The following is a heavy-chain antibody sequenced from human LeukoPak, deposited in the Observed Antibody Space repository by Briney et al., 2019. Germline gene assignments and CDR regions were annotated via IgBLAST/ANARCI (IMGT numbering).Heavy chain of an antibody. CDR3: ARGISPGIVGATSFQH. CDR1: GYTFTGYQ. V-gene: IGHV1-8*02. Sequence: ASVKVSCKASGYTFTGYQMHWVRQATGQGLEWMGWMNPNSGNTGCAQKFQGRVTMTRNTSISTAYMELSSLRSEDTAVYYCARGISPGIVGATSFQHWGQGTLVTVSS. J-gene: IGHJ1*01. D-gene: IGHD1-26*01. CDR2: MNPNSGNT.